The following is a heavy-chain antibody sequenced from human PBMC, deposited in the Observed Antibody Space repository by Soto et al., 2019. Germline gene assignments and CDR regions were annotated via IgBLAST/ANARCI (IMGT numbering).Heavy chain of an antibody. CDR3: ARAYSYGYSLIYWVYYYYYGMDV. CDR1: GGTFSSYA. J-gene: IGHJ6*02. V-gene: IGHV1-69*13. Sequence: SVKVSCKASGGTFSSYAISWVRQAPGQGLEWMGGIIPIFGTANYAQKFQGRVTITADESTSTAYMELSSLRSEDTAVYYCARAYSYGYSLIYWVYYYYYGMDVWGQGTTVTSP. CDR2: IIPIFGTA. D-gene: IGHD5-18*01.